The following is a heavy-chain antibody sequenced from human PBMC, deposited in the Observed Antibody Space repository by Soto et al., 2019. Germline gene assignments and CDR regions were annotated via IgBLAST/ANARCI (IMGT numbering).Heavy chain of an antibody. CDR1: DFPFSSFE. CDR3: ARIYTPMIKVLGETNPEGTYNDY. J-gene: IGHJ4*02. Sequence: EALLVESGGGLVQPGGSLRLSCVASDFPFSSFEMNWVRQVPGRGLEWLSYMSTSGADIKYADSLEGRFTVSRDNSKRSLFLQMDSLRVDDTAVYYCARIYTPMIKVLGETNPEGTYNDYWGQGTLVTVSS. D-gene: IGHD3-16*01. CDR2: MSTSGADI. V-gene: IGHV3-48*03.